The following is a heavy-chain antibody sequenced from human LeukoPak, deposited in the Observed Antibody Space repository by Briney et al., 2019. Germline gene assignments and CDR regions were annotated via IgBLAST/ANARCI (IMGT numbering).Heavy chain of an antibody. V-gene: IGHV1-69*05. Sequence: SVKVSCKASGGTFSSYTISWLRQAPGQGLEWMGRIIPIFGTANYAQKFQGRVTITTDESTSTAYMELSSLRSEDTAVYYCARDRHPHYYDSSGYTNAFDIWGQGTMVTVSS. CDR1: GGTFSSYT. J-gene: IGHJ3*02. CDR3: ARDRHPHYYDSSGYTNAFDI. CDR2: IIPIFGTA. D-gene: IGHD3-22*01.